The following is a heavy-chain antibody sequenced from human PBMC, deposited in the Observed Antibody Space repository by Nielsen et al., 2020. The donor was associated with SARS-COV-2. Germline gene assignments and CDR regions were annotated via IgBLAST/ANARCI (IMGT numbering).Heavy chain of an antibody. CDR2: VSRDGSDT. CDR3: ARDPGVAVGEDGFDI. J-gene: IGHJ3*02. CDR1: GFTFTNYG. Sequence: GESLKISCAASGFTFTNYGMHWVRQVAGKGLEWVAIVSRDGSDTFYVDSVKGRFTISRDNAQNSLYLQMNSLRVEDTGVYYCARDPGVAVGEDGFDIWGQGTMVTVSS. D-gene: IGHD6-19*01. V-gene: IGHV3-33*08.